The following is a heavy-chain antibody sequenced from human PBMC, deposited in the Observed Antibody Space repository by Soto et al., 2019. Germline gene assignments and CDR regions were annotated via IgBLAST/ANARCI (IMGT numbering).Heavy chain of an antibody. J-gene: IGHJ4*02. CDR3: ARARVVARIYCFDY. CDR1: GGSFSGYY. CDR2: INHSGST. V-gene: IGHV4-34*01. Sequence: SSETLSLTCAVYGGSFSGYYWSWIRQPPGKGLEWIGEINHSGSTNYNPSLKSRVTISVDTSKNQFSLKLSSVTAADTAVYYCARARVVARIYCFDYWGQGTLVTVSS. D-gene: IGHD6-19*01.